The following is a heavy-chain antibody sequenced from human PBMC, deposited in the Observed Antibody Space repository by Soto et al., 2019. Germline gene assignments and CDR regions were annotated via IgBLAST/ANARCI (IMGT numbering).Heavy chain of an antibody. CDR2: IYHTGIT. CDR1: GDSINSCNW. Sequence: SETVSLTCAVSGDSINSCNWWTWLRQPPGKGLEWIGDIYHTGITNYNPSLKSRVTILVDKSKNQISLKLTSVTAADTAVYYCASYSASGLYYYFGMDVWGQGTTVTVSS. D-gene: IGHD6-13*01. J-gene: IGHJ6*02. V-gene: IGHV4-4*02. CDR3: ASYSASGLYYYFGMDV.